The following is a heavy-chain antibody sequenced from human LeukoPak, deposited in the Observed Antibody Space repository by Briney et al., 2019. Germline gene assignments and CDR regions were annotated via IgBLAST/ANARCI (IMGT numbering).Heavy chain of an antibody. J-gene: IGHJ6*02. V-gene: IGHV4-4*07. Sequence: PSETLSLTCSVSGDSISGYYWSWIRQPAGKGLEWIGRIYTSGSTNYNPSLKSRVTMSVDTSKNQFSLNLSSATAADTAVYYCARHVQDLGIKVWGQGTTVTVSS. CDR1: GDSISGYY. CDR3: ARHVQDLGIKV. CDR2: IYTSGST.